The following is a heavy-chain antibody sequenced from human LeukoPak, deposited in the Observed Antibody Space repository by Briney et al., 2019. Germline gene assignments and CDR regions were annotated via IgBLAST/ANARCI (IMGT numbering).Heavy chain of an antibody. CDR3: SSGGLGNRLGY. J-gene: IGHJ4*02. V-gene: IGHV4-34*01. CDR1: GGSFSGYF. Sequence: SETLSLTCAVYGGSFSGYFWSWIRQPPGKGLEWIGEISQSGSINYKPSLKSRVTMSVDTSTNHFSLRLSSVTAADTAVYYCSSGGLGNRLGYWGQGTLVTVSS. CDR2: ISQSGSI. D-gene: IGHD3/OR15-3a*01.